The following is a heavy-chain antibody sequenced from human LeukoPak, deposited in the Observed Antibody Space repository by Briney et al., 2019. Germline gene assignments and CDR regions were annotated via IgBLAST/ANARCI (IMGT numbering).Heavy chain of an antibody. Sequence: SETLSLTCAVSGYPISSGYYWGWIRQPPGKGLEWIGSIYHSGSTYYNPSLKSRVTISVDTSKNQFSLKLSSVTAADTAVYYCARGGSGWYFYWGQGTLVTVSS. CDR3: ARGGSGWYFY. V-gene: IGHV4-38-2*01. J-gene: IGHJ4*02. CDR1: GYPISSGYY. D-gene: IGHD6-19*01. CDR2: IYHSGST.